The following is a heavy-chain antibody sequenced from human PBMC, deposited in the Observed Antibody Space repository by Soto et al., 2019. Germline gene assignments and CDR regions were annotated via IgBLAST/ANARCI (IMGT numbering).Heavy chain of an antibody. CDR3: ATGTTMIIVPYWGWYFDL. D-gene: IGHD3-22*01. CDR2: FDPEDGET. CDR1: GYTLTELS. Sequence: QVQLVQSGAEVKKPGASVKVSCKVSGYTLTELSMHWVRQAPGKGLEWMGGFDPEDGETIYAQKFQGRVTMTEDTXTXTXXMELSSLRSEDTAVYYCATGTTMIIVPYWGWYFDLWGRGTLVTVSS. J-gene: IGHJ2*01. V-gene: IGHV1-24*01.